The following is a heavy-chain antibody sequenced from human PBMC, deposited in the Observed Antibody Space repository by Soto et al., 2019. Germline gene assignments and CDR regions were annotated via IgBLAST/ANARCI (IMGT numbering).Heavy chain of an antibody. J-gene: IGHJ4*02. CDR3: ASSAYYGSGSHDY. D-gene: IGHD3-10*01. CDR1: GGSISSYY. Sequence: SETLSLTCTVSGGSISSYYWSWIRQPPGKGLEWIGYIYYSGSTNYNPSLKSRVTISVDTSKNQFSLKLSSVTAADTAVYYCASSAYYGSGSHDYWGQGTLVTVSS. V-gene: IGHV4-59*01. CDR2: IYYSGST.